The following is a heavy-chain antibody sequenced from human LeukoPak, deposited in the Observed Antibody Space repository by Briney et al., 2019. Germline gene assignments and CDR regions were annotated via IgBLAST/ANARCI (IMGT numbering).Heavy chain of an antibody. CDR2: IYASGSGSI. CDR1: GGSISSCD. V-gene: IGHV4-4*08. CDR3: AGEVAGGFRFDH. Sequence: SETLSLTCTVSGGSISSCDWSWIRQSPGKGLEWIGYIYASGSGSITYSPSLMSRVTISLDTSKNHLSLRLSSVTAADTAVYYCAGEVAGGFRFDHWGQGTLVTVSS. J-gene: IGHJ4*02. D-gene: IGHD5-12*01.